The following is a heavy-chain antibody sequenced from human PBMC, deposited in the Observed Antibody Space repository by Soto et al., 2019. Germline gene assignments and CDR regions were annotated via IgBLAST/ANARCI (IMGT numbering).Heavy chain of an antibody. CDR2: IYSGGST. CDR3: ARDVGV. Sequence: EVQLVESGGGLVQRGGSLRLSCAAAGVTVYNNYMSWVRQAPGKGLEWVSVIYSGGSTSYADSVKGRFTISRDGSKNTVYLQLNTLRAEDAAVYYCARDVGVRGRGTTVTVSS. J-gene: IGHJ6*04. V-gene: IGHV3-66*01. CDR1: GVTVYNNY.